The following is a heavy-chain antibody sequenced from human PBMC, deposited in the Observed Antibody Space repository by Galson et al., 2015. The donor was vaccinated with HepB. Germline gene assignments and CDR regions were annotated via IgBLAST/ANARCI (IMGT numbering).Heavy chain of an antibody. CDR1: GYTFTGYY. Sequence: SCKASGYTFTGYYMHWVRQAPGQGLEWMGWINPNSGGTNYAQKFQGWVTMTRDTSISTAYMELSRLRSDDTAVYYCARDRGGIAVAGTDWYFDLWGRGTLVTVSS. CDR3: ARDRGGIAVAGTDWYFDL. D-gene: IGHD6-19*01. V-gene: IGHV1-2*04. J-gene: IGHJ2*01. CDR2: INPNSGGT.